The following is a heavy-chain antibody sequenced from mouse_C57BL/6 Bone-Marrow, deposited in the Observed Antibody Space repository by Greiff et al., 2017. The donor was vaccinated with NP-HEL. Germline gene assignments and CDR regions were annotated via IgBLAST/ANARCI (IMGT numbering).Heavy chain of an antibody. CDR1: GFNIKNTY. J-gene: IGHJ4*01. V-gene: IGHV14-3*01. CDR2: IDTANGNT. D-gene: IGHD1-1*01. CDR3: ARGYGSSEGAMDY. Sequence: VHVKQSVAELVRPGASVKLSCTASGFNIKNTYMHLVKQRPEQGLEWIGRIDTANGNTKYAPKFQGKATITADTSSNTAYLQLSSLTSEDTAIYYCARGYGSSEGAMDYWGQGTSVTVSS.